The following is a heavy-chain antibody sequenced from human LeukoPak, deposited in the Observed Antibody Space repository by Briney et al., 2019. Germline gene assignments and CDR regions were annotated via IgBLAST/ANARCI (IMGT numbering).Heavy chain of an antibody. J-gene: IGHJ4*02. D-gene: IGHD2-2*01. V-gene: IGHV1-2*02. CDR3: ARANFLYCSSSTCLFDY. CDR2: INPNDGDT. Sequence: ASVKVSCKASGYTFTDYYMHWERQAPGQGFEWMGWINPNDGDTNHAQKFQGRVTMTRDTSISTAHMEVSRLRSDDTAVYYCARANFLYCSSSTCLFDYWGQGTLVTVSS. CDR1: GYTFTDYY.